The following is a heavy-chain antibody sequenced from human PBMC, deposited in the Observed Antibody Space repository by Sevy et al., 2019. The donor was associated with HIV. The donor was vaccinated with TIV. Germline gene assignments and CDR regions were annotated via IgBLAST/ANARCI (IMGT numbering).Heavy chain of an antibody. D-gene: IGHD3-16*01. J-gene: IGHJ4*02. CDR1: GFSFSYYP. CDR2: ISYDGINQ. Sequence: GGSLRLSCAASGFSFSYYPIHWVRQAPGKGLEWVALISYDGINQYYAASVKGQFTISRDNSKDTLYLQMNSLRAEDTATYYCARVVGRGEYLIYAYLDYWGQGTLVTVSS. V-gene: IGHV3-30-3*01. CDR3: ARVVGRGEYLIYAYLDY.